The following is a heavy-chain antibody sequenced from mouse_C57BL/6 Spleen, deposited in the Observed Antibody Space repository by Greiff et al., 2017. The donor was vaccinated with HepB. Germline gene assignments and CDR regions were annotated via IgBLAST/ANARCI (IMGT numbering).Heavy chain of an antibody. CDR3: ARSYYGYDHAMDY. CDR1: GYAFSSSW. J-gene: IGHJ4*01. V-gene: IGHV1-82*01. CDR2: IYPGDGDT. Sequence: LVESGPELVKPGASVKISCKASGYAFSSSWMNWVKQRPGKGLEWIGRIYPGDGDTNYNGKFKGKATLTADKSSSTSYMQLSSLTSEDSAVYFCARSYYGYDHAMDYWGQGTSVTVSS. D-gene: IGHD2-2*01.